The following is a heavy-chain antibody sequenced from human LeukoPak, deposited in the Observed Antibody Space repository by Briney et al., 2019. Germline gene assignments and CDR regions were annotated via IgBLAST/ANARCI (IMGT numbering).Heavy chain of an antibody. CDR2: ISSSGSTI. CDR3: ARGGTLGGTMIASGGDGYYYMDV. Sequence: PGGSLRLSCAASGFTFSDYYMSWIRQAPGKGLEWVSYISSSGSTIYYADSVKGRFTISRDNAKNSLYLQMNSLRAEDTAVYYCARGGTLGGTMIASGGDGYYYMDVWGKGTTVTVSS. V-gene: IGHV3-11*04. D-gene: IGHD3-22*01. J-gene: IGHJ6*03. CDR1: GFTFSDYY.